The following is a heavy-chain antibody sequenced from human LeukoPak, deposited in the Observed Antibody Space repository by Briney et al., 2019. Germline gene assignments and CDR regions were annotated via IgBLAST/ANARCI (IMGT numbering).Heavy chain of an antibody. V-gene: IGHV4-59*01. Sequence: SETLSLTCAVSGGSISSYYWSWIRQPPGKGLEWIGYIYYSGSTNYNPSLKSRVTISVDTSKNQFSLKLSSVTAADTAVYYCARAKGGNPDYWGRGTLVTVSS. D-gene: IGHD4-23*01. CDR1: GGSISSYY. J-gene: IGHJ4*02. CDR2: IYYSGST. CDR3: ARAKGGNPDY.